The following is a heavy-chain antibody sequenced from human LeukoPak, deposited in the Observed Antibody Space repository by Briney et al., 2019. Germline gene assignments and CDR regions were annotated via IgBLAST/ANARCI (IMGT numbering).Heavy chain of an antibody. CDR1: GGSFSGYY. Sequence: PSETLSLTCAVYGGSFSGYYWSWIRQPPGKGLEWIGEINHSGSTNYNPSLKSLVTISVDTSKNQFSLNLSSVTAADTAVYYYARGGSSGEYSFDYWGQGTLVTVSS. CDR2: INHSGST. J-gene: IGHJ4*02. D-gene: IGHD6-6*01. CDR3: ARGGSSGEYSFDY. V-gene: IGHV4-34*01.